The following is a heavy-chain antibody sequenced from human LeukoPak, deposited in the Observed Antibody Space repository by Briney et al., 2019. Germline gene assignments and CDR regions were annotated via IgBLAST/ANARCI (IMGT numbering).Heavy chain of an antibody. CDR3: ARDGVYGDYDLDAFDI. CDR2: IVPSSATI. V-gene: IGHV3-48*04. CDR1: GFTFNSYN. D-gene: IGHD4-17*01. J-gene: IGHJ3*02. Sequence: GGSLRLSCAASGFTFNSYNMNWVRQAPGKGLEWVSYIVPSSATIYYADSVKGRFTVSRDNAKNSLYLQMNSLRAEDTAVYYCARDGVYGDYDLDAFDIWGQGTMVTVSS.